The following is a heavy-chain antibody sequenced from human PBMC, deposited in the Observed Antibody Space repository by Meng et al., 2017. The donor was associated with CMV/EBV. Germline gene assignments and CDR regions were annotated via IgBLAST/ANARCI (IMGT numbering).Heavy chain of an antibody. D-gene: IGHD2-2*01. J-gene: IGHJ3*02. Sequence: ASVKVSCKASGYTFTGYYMHWVRQAPGQGLEWMGWINPNSGGTNYAQKFQGRVTMTRDTSISTAYMELSRLRSDDTAVYYCARHTIYCSSTSCKSGGDAFDIWGQGTMVTVSS. V-gene: IGHV1-2*02. CDR3: ARHTIYCSSTSCKSGGDAFDI. CDR2: INPNSGGT. CDR1: GYTFTGYY.